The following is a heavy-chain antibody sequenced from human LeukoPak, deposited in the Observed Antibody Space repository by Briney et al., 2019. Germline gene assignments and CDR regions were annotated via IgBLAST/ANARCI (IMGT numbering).Heavy chain of an antibody. CDR3: AKCRGSSGADARPAEY. CDR1: GLTFSSYG. D-gene: IGHD5-12*01. Sequence: GGSLRLSCAASGLTFSSYGMHWVRQAPGKGLEWVAVISYDGSNKYYADSVKGRFTISGDNSKNTLYLQMNSLRAEDTAVYYCAKCRGSSGADARPAEYWGQGTLVTVSS. CDR2: ISYDGSNK. J-gene: IGHJ4*02. V-gene: IGHV3-30*18.